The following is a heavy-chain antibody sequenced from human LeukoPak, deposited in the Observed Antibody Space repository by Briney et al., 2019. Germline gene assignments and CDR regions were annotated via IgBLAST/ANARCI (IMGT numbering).Heavy chain of an antibody. D-gene: IGHD6-19*01. J-gene: IGHJ5*02. Sequence: GGSLRLSCAASGFTFSGSAMHWVRQASGKGLEWVGRIRSKANSYATAYAASVKGRFTISRDDSKNTAYLQMNSLKTEDTAVYYCTTPGSSGWMFRFDPWGQGTLVTVSS. CDR1: GFTFSGSA. CDR3: TTPGSSGWMFRFDP. V-gene: IGHV3-73*01. CDR2: IRSKANSYAT.